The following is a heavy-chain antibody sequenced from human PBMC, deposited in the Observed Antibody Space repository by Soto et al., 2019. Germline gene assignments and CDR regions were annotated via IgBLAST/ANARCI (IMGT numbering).Heavy chain of an antibody. V-gene: IGHV3-30*18. D-gene: IGHD3-22*01. CDR2: ISPDGTDK. Sequence: GGSLRLSCAASGFTFTGYSMHWVRQAPGKGLEWVAVISPDGTDKYYADSVKGRFTISRDNSKNTLYLQMNSLRAEDTAVYYCAKSYYYDSSGLYSPRGYYYYFGMDVWGQGTTVTVSS. CDR1: GFTFTGYS. CDR3: AKSYYYDSSGLYSPRGYYYYFGMDV. J-gene: IGHJ6*02.